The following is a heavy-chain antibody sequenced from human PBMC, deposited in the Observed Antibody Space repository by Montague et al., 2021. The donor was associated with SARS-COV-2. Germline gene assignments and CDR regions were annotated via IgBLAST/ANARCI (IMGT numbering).Heavy chain of an antibody. CDR1: GGSVSTYY. J-gene: IGHJ5*02. V-gene: IGHV4-59*02. CDR3: ARDQGLRGWFDP. Sequence: SETLSLTCTVSGGSVSTYYWRRLRQLPGKEVEWIVFLYFSGSATTYNPSLKSRVTISIDTSKNQFSLNLSSVTAADTAVYSCARDQGLRGWFDPWGQGTLVAVSS. CDR2: LYFSGSAT.